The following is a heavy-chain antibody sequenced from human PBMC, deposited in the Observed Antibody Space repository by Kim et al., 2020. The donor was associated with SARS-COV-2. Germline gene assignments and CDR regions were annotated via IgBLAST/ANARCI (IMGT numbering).Heavy chain of an antibody. CDR2: IWYDGSNK. CDR1: GFTFSSYG. CDR3: ARERQLGRVTAHPGGWFDP. V-gene: IGHV3-33*01. J-gene: IGHJ5*02. Sequence: GGSLRLSCAASGFTFSSYGMHWVRQAPGKGLEWVAVIWYDGSNKYYADSVKGRFTISRDNSKNTLYLQMNSLRAEDTAVYYCARERQLGRVTAHPGGWFDPWGQGTLVTVSS. D-gene: IGHD2-21*02.